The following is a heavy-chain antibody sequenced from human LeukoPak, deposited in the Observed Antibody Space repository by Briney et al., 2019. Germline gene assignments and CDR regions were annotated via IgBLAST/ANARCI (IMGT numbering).Heavy chain of an antibody. CDR2: ISGSGGST. J-gene: IGHJ4*02. CDR1: GFTFSSYA. V-gene: IGHV3-23*01. Sequence: AGGSLRLSCAASGFTFSSYAMSWVRQAPGKGLEWVSAISGSGGSTYYADSVKGRFTISRDNSKNTLYLQMNSLRAEDTAVYYCAKGQIRAAAGTGFDYWGQGTLVTVSS. CDR3: AKGQIRAAAGTGFDY. D-gene: IGHD6-13*01.